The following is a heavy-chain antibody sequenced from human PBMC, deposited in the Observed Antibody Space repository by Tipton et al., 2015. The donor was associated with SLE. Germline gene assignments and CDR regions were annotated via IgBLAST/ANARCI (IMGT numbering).Heavy chain of an antibody. CDR3: ARAVTTRTWDSDYFDY. J-gene: IGHJ4*02. Sequence: TLSLTCTVSGGSISSHYWSWIRQPPGKGLEWIGYIYYSGSTNYNPSLKSRVTISVDTSKNQFSLKLSSVTAADTAVYYCARAVTTRTWDSDYFDYWGQGTLVTVSS. D-gene: IGHD4-17*01. CDR2: IYYSGST. CDR1: GGSISSHY. V-gene: IGHV4-59*11.